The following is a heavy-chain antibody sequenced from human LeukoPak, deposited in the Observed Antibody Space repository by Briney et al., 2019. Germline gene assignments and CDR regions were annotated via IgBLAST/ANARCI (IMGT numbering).Heavy chain of an antibody. D-gene: IGHD3-16*01. CDR3: TRGGAFDI. CDR2: IQSDGST. Sequence: GGSLRLSCAASGFTVSNNYISWVRQAPGKGLEWVSVIQSDGSTYYADSVRGRFTISRDNSKNTLYLQMNSLRAEDTAVYNCTRGGAFDIWGQGTMGTVSS. J-gene: IGHJ3*02. V-gene: IGHV3-66*02. CDR1: GFTVSNNY.